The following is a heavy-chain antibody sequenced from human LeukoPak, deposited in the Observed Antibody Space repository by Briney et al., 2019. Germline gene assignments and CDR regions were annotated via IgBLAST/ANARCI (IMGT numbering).Heavy chain of an antibody. Sequence: GRSLRLSCAASGFTFDDYAMQWVRQAPGKGLEWVSGISWNSGSIGYADSVKGRFTISRDNAKNSLYLQMNSLRAEDTALYYCAKAGTMIVVVSTPFDYWGQGTLVTVSS. D-gene: IGHD3-22*01. J-gene: IGHJ4*02. CDR3: AKAGTMIVVVSTPFDY. CDR1: GFTFDDYA. V-gene: IGHV3-9*01. CDR2: ISWNSGSI.